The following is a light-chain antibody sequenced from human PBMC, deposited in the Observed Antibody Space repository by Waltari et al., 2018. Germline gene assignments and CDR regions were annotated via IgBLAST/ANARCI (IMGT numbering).Light chain of an antibody. J-gene: IGLJ1*01. CDR2: YHS. CDR1: DIRRKS. V-gene: IGLV3-21*04. Sequence: SYVLAQPHSVSVAPGETARITCGGSDIRRKSVHWYQKKPGQAPRLVIYYHSARPSGIPGRFSRSNSGNPSTLTISRVEAGDEADYYCQVWDNTSDHVFGTGTTVTVL. CDR3: QVWDNTSDHV.